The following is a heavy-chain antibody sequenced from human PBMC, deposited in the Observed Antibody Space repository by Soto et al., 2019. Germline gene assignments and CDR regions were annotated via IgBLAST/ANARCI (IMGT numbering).Heavy chain of an antibody. J-gene: IGHJ6*03. Sequence: ESGGGLVQPGGSLRLSCAASGFTVSSYGMSWVRQAPGKGLEWVSVISGSGGNTYYADSVKGRFTIFRDNSKNTLYLQMNSLRAEDTAVYYCAKAWKYSSDMDVWGKGTTVTVSS. V-gene: IGHV3-23*01. CDR1: GFTVSSYG. CDR3: AKAWKYSSDMDV. D-gene: IGHD1-1*01. CDR2: ISGSGGNT.